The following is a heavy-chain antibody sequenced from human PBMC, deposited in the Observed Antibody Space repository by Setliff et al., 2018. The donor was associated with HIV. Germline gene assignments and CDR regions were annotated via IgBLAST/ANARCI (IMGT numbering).Heavy chain of an antibody. CDR3: ARERSRGYTDPPRFDY. J-gene: IGHJ4*02. CDR1: GGSISSSSYY. D-gene: IGHD5-18*01. Sequence: PSETLSLTCTVSGGSISSSSYYWGWIRQPPGKGLEWIGHIYTSGSTNYNPSLKSRVTISVDTSKNQFSLRLTSVTAADTAVYYCARERSRGYTDPPRFDYWGQGTLVTVSS. CDR2: IYTSGST. V-gene: IGHV4-39*07.